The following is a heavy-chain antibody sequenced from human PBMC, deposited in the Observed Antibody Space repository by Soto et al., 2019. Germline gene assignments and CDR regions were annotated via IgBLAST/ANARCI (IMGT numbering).Heavy chain of an antibody. J-gene: IGHJ4*02. CDR3: ARDLAKGGGSAGFDY. CDR2: NNPKSGGT. CDR1: VDTXSANN. V-gene: IGHV1-2*02. Sequence: SXKVSYKASVDTXSANNINLVRQAPGQGFEWMGWNNPKSGGTNYTKKFQGRVTMTSDTSLSTVYMTLTRITSEHTSVSYCARDLAKGGGSAGFDYWGQGTLVTVSS. D-gene: IGHD1-26*01.